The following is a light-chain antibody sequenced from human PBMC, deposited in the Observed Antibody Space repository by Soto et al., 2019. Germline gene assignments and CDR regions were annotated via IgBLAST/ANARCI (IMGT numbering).Light chain of an antibody. CDR2: AVS. J-gene: IGLJ2*01. CDR1: SSDVGGYDY. Sequence: QSALTQPPSASESPGQSVTISCTGTSSDVGGYDYVSWYQQHPGKAPKLMIYAVSQRPSGVPDRFSGSKSGNTASLTVSGLQAEDEADYYCSSYAGSDNVVFGGGTKLTVL. V-gene: IGLV2-8*01. CDR3: SSYAGSDNVV.